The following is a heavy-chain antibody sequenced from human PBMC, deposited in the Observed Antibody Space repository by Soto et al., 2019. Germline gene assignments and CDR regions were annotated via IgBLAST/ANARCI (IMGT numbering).Heavy chain of an antibody. J-gene: IGHJ4*02. CDR2: IIPIFGTA. CDR3: ARVRGPRGYSYGYGTWDY. Sequence: QVQLVQSGAEVKKPGSSVKVSCKASGGTFSSYAISWVRQAPGQGLEWMGGIIPIFGTASYAQKFQGRVTITADESTSTAYMELSSLRSEDTAVYYCARVRGPRGYSYGYGTWDYWGQGTLVTVSS. D-gene: IGHD5-18*01. V-gene: IGHV1-69*01. CDR1: GGTFSSYA.